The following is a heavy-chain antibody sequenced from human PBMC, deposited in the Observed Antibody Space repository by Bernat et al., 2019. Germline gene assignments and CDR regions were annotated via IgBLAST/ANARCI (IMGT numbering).Heavy chain of an antibody. CDR1: GFTFSSYA. Sequence: QVQLVESGGGVVQPGRSLRLSCAASGFTFSSYAMHWVRQAPGKGLEWVAVISYDGSNKYYADSVKGRFTISRDNSKNTLYLQMNSLRAEDTAVYYCAREISVVAAFDIWGQGTMVTVSS. CDR2: ISYDGSNK. CDR3: AREISVVAAFDI. V-gene: IGHV3-30-3*01. D-gene: IGHD2-15*01. J-gene: IGHJ3*02.